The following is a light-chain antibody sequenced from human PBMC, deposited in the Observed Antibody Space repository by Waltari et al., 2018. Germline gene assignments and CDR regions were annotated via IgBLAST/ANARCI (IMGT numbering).Light chain of an antibody. CDR1: SSDIGRYNY. CDR3: NSFTSSNTVI. V-gene: IGLV2-14*03. J-gene: IGLJ2*01. CDR2: DVR. Sequence: QSALTQPASVSGSPGQSITISCTGTSSDIGRYNYVSWFQQHPGKAPKLMIYDVRNRPSAVSNLFSGSKSDYTASLTISGLQAEDEAVYFCNSFTSSNTVIFGGGTKLTV.